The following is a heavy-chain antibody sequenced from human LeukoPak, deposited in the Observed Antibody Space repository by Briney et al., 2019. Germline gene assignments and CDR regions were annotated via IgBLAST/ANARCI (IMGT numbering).Heavy chain of an antibody. CDR3: ARAIVVVYYGMDV. Sequence: SETLSLTCAVYGGSFSGYYRSWIRQPPGKGLEWIGEINHSGSTNYNPSLKSRVTISVDTSKNQFSLKLSSVTAADTAVYYCARAIVVVYYGMDVWGQGTTVTVSS. J-gene: IGHJ6*02. CDR1: GGSFSGYY. V-gene: IGHV4-34*01. CDR2: INHSGST. D-gene: IGHD2-2*01.